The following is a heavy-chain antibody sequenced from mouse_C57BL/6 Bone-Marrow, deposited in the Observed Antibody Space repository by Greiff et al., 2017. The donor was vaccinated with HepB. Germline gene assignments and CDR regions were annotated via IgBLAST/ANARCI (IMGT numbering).Heavy chain of an antibody. CDR3: ARRRAYSYYFDY. Sequence: QVQLKQPGAELVKPGASVKLSCKASGYTFTSYWMHWVKQRPGRGLEWIGRIDPNSGGTKYNEKFKSKATLTVDKPSSTAYMQLSSLTSEDSAVYYCARRRAYSYYFDYWGQGTTLTVSS. D-gene: IGHD2-12*01. CDR2: IDPNSGGT. V-gene: IGHV1-72*01. CDR1: GYTFTSYW. J-gene: IGHJ2*01.